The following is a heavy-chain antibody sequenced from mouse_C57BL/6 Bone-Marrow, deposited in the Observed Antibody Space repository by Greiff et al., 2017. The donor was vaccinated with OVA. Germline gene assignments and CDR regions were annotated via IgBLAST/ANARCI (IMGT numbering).Heavy chain of an antibody. CDR2: ISDGGIYT. V-gene: IGHV5-4*03. CDR1: GFTFSSYA. J-gene: IGHJ2*01. CDR3: NYFDY. Sequence: DVKVEESGGGLVKPGGSLKLSCAASGFTFSSYAMSWVRQTPEKRLEWVATISDGGIYTYYPDTVKGRFTISRDNAKNNLSLQMSHLKSEDTAMYYCNYFDYWGQGTTLTVSS.